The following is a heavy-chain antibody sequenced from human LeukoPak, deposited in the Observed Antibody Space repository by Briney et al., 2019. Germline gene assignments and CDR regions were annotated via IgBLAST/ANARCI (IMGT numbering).Heavy chain of an antibody. CDR1: GFTVITND. D-gene: IGHD3-16*01. CDR2: LYSDGNT. Sequence: GGSLRLSCAASGFTVITNDMTWVRQAPGKRLEWVSVLYSDGNTKYADSVQGRFTISRDNSKNTPYLEMNSLSPDDTAVYYCARGVEPLAANTLAYWGQGTLVTVSS. V-gene: IGHV3-53*01. CDR3: ARGVEPLAANTLAY. J-gene: IGHJ4*02.